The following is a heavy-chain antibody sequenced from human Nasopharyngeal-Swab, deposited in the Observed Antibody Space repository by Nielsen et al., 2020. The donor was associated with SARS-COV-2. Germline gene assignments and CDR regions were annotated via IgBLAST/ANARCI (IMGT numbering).Heavy chain of an antibody. J-gene: IGHJ6*02. D-gene: IGHD6-19*01. V-gene: IGHV1-18*01. CDR1: GYTFTSYG. Sequence: ASVKVSCKASGYTFTSYGISWVRQAPGQGLEWMGWISAYNGNTNYAQKFQGWVTMTRDTSISTAYMELSRLRSDDTAVYYCARGSDSSGWYSPFGYYYYGMDVWGQGTTVTVSS. CDR3: ARGSDSSGWYSPFGYYYYGMDV. CDR2: ISAYNGNT.